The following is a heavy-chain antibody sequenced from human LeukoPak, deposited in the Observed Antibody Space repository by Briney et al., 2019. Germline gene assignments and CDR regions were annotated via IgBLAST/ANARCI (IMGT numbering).Heavy chain of an antibody. CDR3: ARLIGNSWLDH. J-gene: IGHJ4*02. Sequence: SQTLSLTCAISGDSVSSNSVTWDWIRQSPSGVLEWLGRTYYRSKWSNDYAESVRSRITITPDTSKNQVSLQLNSVTPEDTAVYYCARLIGNSWLDHWGQGTLVTVSS. CDR2: TYYRSKWSN. V-gene: IGHV6-1*01. D-gene: IGHD6-13*01. CDR1: GDSVSSNSVT.